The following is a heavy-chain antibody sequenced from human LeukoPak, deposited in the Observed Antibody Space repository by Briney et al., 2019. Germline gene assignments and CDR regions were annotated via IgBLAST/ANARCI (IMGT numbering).Heavy chain of an antibody. CDR1: GGTFSSYA. CDR3: ARDWGAARSYYYYYMDV. D-gene: IGHD6-6*01. Sequence: SVKVSCKAPGGTFSSYAISWVRQAPGQGLEWMGRIIPIFGTANYAQKFQGRVTITTDESTSTAYMELSSLRSEDTAVYYCARDWGAARSYYYYYMDVWGKGTTVTVSS. J-gene: IGHJ6*03. CDR2: IIPIFGTA. V-gene: IGHV1-69*05.